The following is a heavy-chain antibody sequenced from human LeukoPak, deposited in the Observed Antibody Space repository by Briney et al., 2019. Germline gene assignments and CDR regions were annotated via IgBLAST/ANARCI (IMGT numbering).Heavy chain of an antibody. Sequence: ASVKVSCKASGFTFTNYAIDRMRQAPNQRLEWMGWLNKDNGDTKYSPKFQGRVTMTEDTSTDTAYMELSSLRSEDTAVYYCATAHYDILTGPPGYGMDVWGQGTTVTVSS. CDR3: ATAHYDILTGPPGYGMDV. J-gene: IGHJ6*02. V-gene: IGHV1-3*04. CDR2: LNKDNGDT. D-gene: IGHD3-9*01. CDR1: GFTFTNYA.